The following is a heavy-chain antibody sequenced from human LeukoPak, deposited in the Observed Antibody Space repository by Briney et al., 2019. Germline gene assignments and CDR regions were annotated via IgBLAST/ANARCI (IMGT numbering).Heavy chain of an antibody. CDR1: GFTFSSYG. V-gene: IGHV3-30*02. CDR2: IWYDGSNT. CDR3: AKEYEAYCGGDCYSHFQD. Sequence: GGSLRLSCAASGFTFSSYGMHWVRQAPGKGLEWGAFIWYDGSNTHYVDSVKGRFTISRDNSKNTLYLQMNSLRVEDTAVYYCAKEYEAYCGGDCYSHFQDWGQGTLVTVSS. D-gene: IGHD2-21*02. J-gene: IGHJ1*01.